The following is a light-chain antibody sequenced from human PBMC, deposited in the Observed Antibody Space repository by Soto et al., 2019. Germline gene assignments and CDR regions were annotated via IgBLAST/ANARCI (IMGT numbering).Light chain of an antibody. V-gene: IGLV2-14*01. CDR1: SSDVGGYNY. CDR2: DVS. CDR3: SSYTSSSLYV. Sequence: QSARTQPASVSGSPGQSITISCTGTSSDVGGYNYVSWYQQHPGKAPKLMIYDVSNRPSGVSNRFSGSKSGNTASLTISGLQSEDEADYYCSSYTSSSLYVFGTGTKATV. J-gene: IGLJ1*01.